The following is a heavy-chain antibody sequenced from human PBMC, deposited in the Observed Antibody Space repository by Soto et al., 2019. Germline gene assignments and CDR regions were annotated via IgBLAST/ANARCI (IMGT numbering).Heavy chain of an antibody. Sequence: VGSLRLSCAASGFTFSSYAMSWVRQAPGKGLEWVSGISGSGGRTYYADSVKGRFTISRDNSKHTLYLQMNSLRAEDTAVYYCAKADDFWSGYHIYYYYGMDVWGQGTTVTVSS. CDR1: GFTFSSYA. J-gene: IGHJ6*02. D-gene: IGHD3-3*01. V-gene: IGHV3-23*01. CDR3: AKADDFWSGYHIYYYYGMDV. CDR2: ISGSGGRT.